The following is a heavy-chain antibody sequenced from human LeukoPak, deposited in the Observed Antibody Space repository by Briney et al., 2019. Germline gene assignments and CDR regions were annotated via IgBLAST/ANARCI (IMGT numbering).Heavy chain of an antibody. V-gene: IGHV3-7*03. Sequence: GGSLRLSCAASGFIFSSYWMTWVRQAPGKGLEWVANIKQDGSEQYYVDSVRGRFTISRDDAKSSLYLQMNSLRAEDTAVYYCARRNAMDVWGQGTTVIVFS. J-gene: IGHJ6*02. CDR2: IKQDGSEQ. CDR3: ARRNAMDV. CDR1: GFIFSSYW.